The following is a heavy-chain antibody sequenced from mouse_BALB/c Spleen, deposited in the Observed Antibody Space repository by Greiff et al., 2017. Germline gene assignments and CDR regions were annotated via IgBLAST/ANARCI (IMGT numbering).Heavy chain of an antibody. Sequence: VQLQQSGAELVKPGASVKLSCTASGFNIKDTSMHWVKQRPEQGLEWIGRIDPANGNTKYDPKFQGKATITADTSSNTAYLQLSSLTSEDTAVYYCARLDPLYWYFDVWGAGTTVTVS. CDR3: ARLDPLYWYFDV. CDR1: GFNIKDTS. CDR2: IDPANGNT. J-gene: IGHJ1*01. V-gene: IGHV14-3*02.